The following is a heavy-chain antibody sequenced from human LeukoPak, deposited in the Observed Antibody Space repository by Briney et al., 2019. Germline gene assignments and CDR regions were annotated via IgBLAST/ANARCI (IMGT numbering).Heavy chain of an antibody. J-gene: IGHJ3*02. CDR3: ARESGYDYVWEPAFDI. CDR2: IKQDGSEK. Sequence: GGSLRLSCAASGFTFSSYWMSWVRQAPGKGLEWVANIKQDGSEKYYVDSVKGRFTISRDNAKNSLYLQMNSLRAEDTAVYYCARESGYDYVWEPAFDIWGQGTMVTVSS. CDR1: GFTFSSYW. D-gene: IGHD3-16*01. V-gene: IGHV3-7*01.